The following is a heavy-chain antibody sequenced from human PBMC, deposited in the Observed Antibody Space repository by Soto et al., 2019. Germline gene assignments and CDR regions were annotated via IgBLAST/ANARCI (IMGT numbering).Heavy chain of an antibody. D-gene: IGHD6-6*01. J-gene: IGHJ5*02. CDR1: GLPFRDKD. V-gene: IGHV3-11*01. CDR3: ARKGPRAARPNH. Sequence: QVQLVESGGGLVRPGGSLRLSVEASGLPFRDKDMGGIRQAPGKGLEWVSCISSSGTVTYYADSVKGRFTISRDNAKNSLYVEMNSLRVEDTAVYYCARKGPRAARPNHWGQGTLVTVSS. CDR2: ISSSGTVT.